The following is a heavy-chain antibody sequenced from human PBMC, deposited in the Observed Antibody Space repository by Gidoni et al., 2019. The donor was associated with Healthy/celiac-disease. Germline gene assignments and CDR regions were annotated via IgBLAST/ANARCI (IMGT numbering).Heavy chain of an antibody. Sequence: EVQLVESGGGLVKPGGYLRLSCAASGSTFSSYSMNWVRPAPGKGLGWVSSISSSSSYIYYADSVKGRFTIARDNAKSSLYLQMNSLGAEDTAVYYCATLPGGLELRSSWGQGTLVTVSS. J-gene: IGHJ4*02. D-gene: IGHD1-7*01. CDR2: ISSSSSYI. CDR1: GSTFSSYS. CDR3: ATLPGGLELRSS. V-gene: IGHV3-21*01.